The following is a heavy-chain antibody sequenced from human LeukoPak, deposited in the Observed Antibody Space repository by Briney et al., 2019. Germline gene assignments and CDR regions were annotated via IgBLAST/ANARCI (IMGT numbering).Heavy chain of an antibody. CDR1: GYTFTGYY. CDR2: INPNSGGT. CDR3: ARIKTYGDYKFDY. Sequence: ASVKVSCKASGYTFTGYYMHWVRQAPGQGLEWMGWINPNSGGTDYAQKFQGRVTMTRDTSISTAYVELSSLRSDDTAVYYCARIKTYGDYKFDYWGQGTLVTVSS. V-gene: IGHV1-2*02. J-gene: IGHJ4*02. D-gene: IGHD4-17*01.